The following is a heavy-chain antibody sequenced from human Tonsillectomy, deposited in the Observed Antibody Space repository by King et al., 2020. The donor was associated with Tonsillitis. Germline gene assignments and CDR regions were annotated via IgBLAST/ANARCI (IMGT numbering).Heavy chain of an antibody. V-gene: IGHV3-30*04. D-gene: IGHD4-11*01. J-gene: IGHJ4*02. CDR3: ARDLHNSNPDY. Sequence: VQLVESGGGVVQPGRALRLSCAASGFTFSTYAMHWVRQAPGKGLEWVAVISYDGNNKYYADSVKGRFTISRDNSKNTLYLQENSLRAEDTAVYNCARDLHNSNPDYWGQGSLVTVSS. CDR1: GFTFSTYA. CDR2: ISYDGNNK.